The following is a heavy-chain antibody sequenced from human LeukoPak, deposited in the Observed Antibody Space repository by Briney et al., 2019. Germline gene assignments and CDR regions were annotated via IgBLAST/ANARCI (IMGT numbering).Heavy chain of an antibody. CDR1: GFTLSSNY. D-gene: IGHD6-13*01. CDR2: IYSGGST. J-gene: IGHJ5*02. CDR3: ARQYSSTLNWFDP. Sequence: GGSLRLSCAASGFTLSSNYMSWVRQAPGKGLEWVSVIYSGGSTYYADSVKGRFTISRDNSKNTLYLQMNSLRAEDTAVYYCARQYSSTLNWFDPWGQGTLVTVSS. V-gene: IGHV3-66*04.